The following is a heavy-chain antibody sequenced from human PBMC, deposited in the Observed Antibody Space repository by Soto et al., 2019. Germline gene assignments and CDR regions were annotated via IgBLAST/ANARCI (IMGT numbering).Heavy chain of an antibody. CDR1: GFTFSGYS. D-gene: IGHD5-12*01. V-gene: IGHV3-21*01. J-gene: IGHJ4*02. Sequence: EVQLVESGGGLVKPGESLRLSCAESGFTFSGYSMNWVRQAPGKGLEWVSSISTNSAYIYYADSVKGRFTISRDNAKNSLFLQMTGLRVEDAAVYYCARATRGGYKEGFDYWGQGTLVTVSS. CDR3: ARATRGGYKEGFDY. CDR2: ISTNSAYI.